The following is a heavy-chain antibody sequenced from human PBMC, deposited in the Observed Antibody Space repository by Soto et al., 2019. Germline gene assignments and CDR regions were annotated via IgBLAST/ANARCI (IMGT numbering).Heavy chain of an antibody. CDR1: GCSISSYY. Sequence: SETLSLTCTVSGCSISSYYWSWIRQPPGKGLEWIGHIYYSGSTSYNSSLKSRVTISVDTSKSQLSLKLSSVTAADTAVYYCARVRDCSGGTCYSWWFDPWGQGTLVTV. CDR3: ARVRDCSGGTCYSWWFDP. V-gene: IGHV4-59*01. D-gene: IGHD2-15*01. CDR2: IYYSGST. J-gene: IGHJ5*02.